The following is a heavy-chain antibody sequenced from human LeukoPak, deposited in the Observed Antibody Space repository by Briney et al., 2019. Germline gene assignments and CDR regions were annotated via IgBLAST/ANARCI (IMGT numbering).Heavy chain of an antibody. CDR3: ARGSGYYGIDY. CDR1: DYSISSGYY. V-gene: IGHV4-38-2*02. J-gene: IGHJ4*02. CDR2: INHSGST. D-gene: IGHD3-3*01. Sequence: SETLSLTCTVSDYSISSGYYWGWIRQPPGKGLEWIGEINHSGSTNYNPSLKSRVTISVDTSKNQFSLKLSSVTAADTAVYYCARGSGYYGIDYWGQGTLVTVSS.